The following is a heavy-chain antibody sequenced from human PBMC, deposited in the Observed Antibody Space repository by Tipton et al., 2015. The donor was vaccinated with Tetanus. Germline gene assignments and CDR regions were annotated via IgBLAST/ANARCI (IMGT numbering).Heavy chain of an antibody. Sequence: TLSLTCTVSGGSVRGGDYSWNWIRQPPGQGLEWLAYISARGSTNSNYSLKSRIPISRDTSKNHFSLNLASVTAADTAVYVCARANCDLPKKGPFDSWGQGIPVIVSA. CDR3: ARANCDLPKKGPFDS. D-gene: IGHD3-3*01. J-gene: IGHJ4*02. CDR2: ISARGST. CDR1: GGSVRGGDYS. V-gene: IGHV4-61*03.